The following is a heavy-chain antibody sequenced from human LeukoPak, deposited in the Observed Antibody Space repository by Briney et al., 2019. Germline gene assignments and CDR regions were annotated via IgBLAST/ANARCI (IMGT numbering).Heavy chain of an antibody. CDR3: ARHYYDSSGYIDY. Sequence: SETLSLTCTVSGGSISSYYWSWIRQPPGKGLEWIGYIYYSGSTNYNPSLKSRVTISVDTSKSQFSLKLSSVTAADTAVYYCARHYYDSSGYIDYWGQGTLVTVSS. D-gene: IGHD3-22*01. CDR1: GGSISSYY. J-gene: IGHJ4*02. V-gene: IGHV4-59*08. CDR2: IYYSGST.